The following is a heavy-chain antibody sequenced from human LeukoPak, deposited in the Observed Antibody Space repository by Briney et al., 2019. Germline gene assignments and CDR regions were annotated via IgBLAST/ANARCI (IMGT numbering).Heavy chain of an antibody. CDR2: LSGYGTST. CDR1: GFSFSSYA. J-gene: IGHJ4*02. D-gene: IGHD2-2*01. V-gene: IGHV3-23*01. CDR3: VKGRSKGASRSSDGLLWGF. Sequence: GGSLRLSCAASGFSFSSYAMSWVRQAHGKGLEWLSSLSGYGTSTYYGDSVKGRFTISRDNSNNTLYLHMNSLRVEDTAIYYCVKGRSKGASRSSDGLLWGFWGQGALVTVSS.